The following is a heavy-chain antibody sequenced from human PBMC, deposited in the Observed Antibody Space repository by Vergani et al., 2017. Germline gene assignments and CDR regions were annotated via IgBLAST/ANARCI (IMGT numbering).Heavy chain of an antibody. J-gene: IGHJ3*02. D-gene: IGHD2-2*01. CDR2: IYPGDSDT. CDR3: ARLPEVVPAAIAAFDI. CDR1: GYSFTSYW. Sequence: EVQLVQSGAEVKKPGESLTISCKGSGYSFTSYWIGWVRQMPGKGLEWMGIIYPGDSDTRYSPSFQGQVTISAAKAISTAYLQWSSRKASDTAMYYCARLPEVVPAAIAAFDIWGQGTMVTGSS. V-gene: IGHV5-51*01.